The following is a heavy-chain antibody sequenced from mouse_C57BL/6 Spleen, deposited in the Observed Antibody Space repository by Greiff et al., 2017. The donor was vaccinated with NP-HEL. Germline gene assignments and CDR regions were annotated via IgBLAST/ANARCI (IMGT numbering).Heavy chain of an antibody. J-gene: IGHJ4*01. V-gene: IGHV5-16*01. CDR3: ARDRGRRVDAMDY. Sequence: EVKVVESEGGLVQPGSSMKLSCTASGFTFSDYYMAWVRQVPEKGLEWVANINYDGSSTYYLDSLKSRFIISRDNAKNILYLQMSSLKSEDTATYYCARDRGRRVDAMDYWGQGTSVTVSS. D-gene: IGHD1-1*02. CDR1: GFTFSDYY. CDR2: INYDGSST.